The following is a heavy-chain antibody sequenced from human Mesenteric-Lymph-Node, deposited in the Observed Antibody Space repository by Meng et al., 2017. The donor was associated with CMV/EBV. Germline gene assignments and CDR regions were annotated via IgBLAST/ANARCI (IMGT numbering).Heavy chain of an antibody. D-gene: IGHD2-2*01. J-gene: IGHJ6*02. V-gene: IGHV3-33*01. Sequence: GGSLRLSCAASGFTFSSYGMHWVRQAPGKGLEWVAVIWYDGSNKYYADSVKGRFTISRDNSKNTLYLQMNSLRAEDTAVYYCARDIVVPAATSYYYYGMDVWGQGTTVTVSS. CDR3: ARDIVVPAATSYYYYGMDV. CDR1: GFTFSSYG. CDR2: IWYDGSNK.